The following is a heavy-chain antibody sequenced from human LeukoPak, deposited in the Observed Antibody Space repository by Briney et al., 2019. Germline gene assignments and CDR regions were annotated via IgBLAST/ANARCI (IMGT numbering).Heavy chain of an antibody. V-gene: IGHV3-23*01. CDR2: ITGSGDSA. CDR1: GFTVSSNY. Sequence: GGSLRLSCAASGFTVSSNYMSWVRQAPGKGLEWVSSITGSGDSAYYADSVKGRFTISRDNSKDTLYLQMNSLRAEDTAIYFCAKDEAWRPAADWGQGTLVTVSS. J-gene: IGHJ4*02. D-gene: IGHD2-2*01. CDR3: AKDEAWRPAAD.